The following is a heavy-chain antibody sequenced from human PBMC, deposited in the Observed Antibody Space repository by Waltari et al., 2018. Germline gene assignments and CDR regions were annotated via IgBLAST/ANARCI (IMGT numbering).Heavy chain of an antibody. D-gene: IGHD3-10*01. Sequence: QVQLVQSGAEVRKPGSSVKVSCKASGGTFSSYAIGWVRRAPGQGLEWMGGISPILGIANYAQKFQGRVTITADESTSTAYMELSSLRSEDTAVYYCARGPRDYYGSGSAYFDYWGQGTLVTVSS. J-gene: IGHJ4*02. CDR3: ARGPRDYYGSGSAYFDY. CDR2: ISPILGIA. CDR1: GGTFSSYA. V-gene: IGHV1-69*04.